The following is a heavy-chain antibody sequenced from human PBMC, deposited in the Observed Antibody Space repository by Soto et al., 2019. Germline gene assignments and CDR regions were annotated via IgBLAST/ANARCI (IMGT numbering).Heavy chain of an antibody. D-gene: IGHD5-18*01. J-gene: IGHJ4*02. CDR2: IKSKTDGGTT. CDR1: GFTFSNAW. Sequence: EVQLVESGGGLVKPGGSLRLSCAASGFTFSNAWMSWVRQAPGKGLEWVGRIKSKTDGGTTDYAAPVKGRFTISRDDSKNTLYLQMNSLKTEDTAVYYCTTDLSKLLLRWFSDYWGQGTLVTVSS. CDR3: TTDLSKLLLRWFSDY. V-gene: IGHV3-15*01.